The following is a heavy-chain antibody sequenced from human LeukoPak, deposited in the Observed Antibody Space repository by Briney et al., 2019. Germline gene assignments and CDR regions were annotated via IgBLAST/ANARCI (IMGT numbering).Heavy chain of an antibody. CDR2: IYSDDTT. V-gene: IGHV3-53*01. CDR1: NFTISDKY. D-gene: IGHD3-22*01. Sequence: PGGSLRLSCEASNFTISDKYMSWVRQAPGKGLEWVSVIYSDDTTHYADSVEGRFTISRDTPKDTLYLQMNSLRAEDTGVYYCAGDTSNSYDSTGYYYVYYYMDVWGKGTTVTVSS. J-gene: IGHJ6*03. CDR3: AGDTSNSYDSTGYYYVYYYMDV.